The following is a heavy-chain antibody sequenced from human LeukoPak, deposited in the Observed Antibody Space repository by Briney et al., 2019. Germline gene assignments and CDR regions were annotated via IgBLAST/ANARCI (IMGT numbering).Heavy chain of an antibody. Sequence: ASVKVSCKASGYTFTGYYMHWVRQAPGQGLEWMGWINPNSGGTNYAQKFQGRVTMTRDTSISTAYMELSRLRSDDTAVYYCARVRIAARRGFDYWGQGTLVTVSS. CDR2: INPNSGGT. V-gene: IGHV1-2*02. D-gene: IGHD6-6*01. CDR3: ARVRIAARRGFDY. CDR1: GYTFTGYY. J-gene: IGHJ4*02.